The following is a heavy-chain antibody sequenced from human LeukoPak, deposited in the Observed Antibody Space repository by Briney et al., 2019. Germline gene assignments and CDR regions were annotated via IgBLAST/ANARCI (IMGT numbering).Heavy chain of an antibody. Sequence: PGGSLRLSCAASGFIFSTYSMSWVRQAPGKGLEWVSSISSSSTYIHYADSVKGRFTISRDNAQNSLYLQMNSLRVEDTAVYYCARVDCSGGSCYPWAYYYYYYGMDVWGQGTTVTVSS. CDR3: ARVDCSGGSCYPWAYYYYYYGMDV. D-gene: IGHD2-15*01. CDR2: ISSSSTYI. V-gene: IGHV3-21*01. J-gene: IGHJ6*02. CDR1: GFIFSTYS.